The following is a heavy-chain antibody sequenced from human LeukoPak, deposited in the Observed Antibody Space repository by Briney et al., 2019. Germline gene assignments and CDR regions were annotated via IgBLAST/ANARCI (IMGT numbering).Heavy chain of an antibody. D-gene: IGHD2-21*02. CDR1: GFTFSAYE. J-gene: IGHJ4*02. V-gene: IGHV3-48*03. CDR2: ISSTVSSI. Sequence: GGSLRLSCAASGFTFSAYEMNWVRQAPGKGLEWVAYISSTVSSIHYADSVKGRFTISRDNAKNALYLQMNSLRVEDTAVYYCARDGRCGGDCYASWGQGTLVTVSS. CDR3: ARDGRCGGDCYAS.